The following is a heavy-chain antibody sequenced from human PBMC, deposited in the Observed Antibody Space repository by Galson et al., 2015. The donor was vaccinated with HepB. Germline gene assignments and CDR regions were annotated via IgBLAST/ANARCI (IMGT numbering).Heavy chain of an antibody. V-gene: IGHV1-3*01. J-gene: IGHJ5*02. D-gene: IGHD5-18*01. CDR3: ARNRADFNTPIWFDP. CDR1: GYTFTSYA. CDR2: IHAGNGKT. Sequence: SVKVSCKASGYTFTSYAIHWVRQAPGQSLEWMGWIHAGNGKTKYSQNFQGRVTITRDTSATTAYMELSSLTSEDTAVYYCARNRADFNTPIWFDPWGQGTLVTVSS.